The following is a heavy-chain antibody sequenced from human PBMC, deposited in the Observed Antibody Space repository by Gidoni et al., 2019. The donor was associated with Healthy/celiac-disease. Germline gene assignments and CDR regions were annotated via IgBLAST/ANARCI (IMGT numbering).Heavy chain of an antibody. D-gene: IGHD5-12*01. V-gene: IGHV3-33*01. CDR3: ARDRGASGPMDY. CDR1: GFTFSRYV. CDR2: IWYDGSNK. Sequence: QVQLVESGGGVVQPGRSLRLSCSASGFTFSRYVMHWVRQAPGKGLEWVAGIWYDGSNKYYADSGKGRFTISRDNSKKTLYLQMNSLRAEDTAVYYCARDRGASGPMDYWGQGTLVTVSS. J-gene: IGHJ4*02.